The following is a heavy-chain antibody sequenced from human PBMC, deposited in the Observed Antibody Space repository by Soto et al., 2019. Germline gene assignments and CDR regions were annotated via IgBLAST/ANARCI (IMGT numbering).Heavy chain of an antibody. CDR1: GDSVSSNSAA. CDR2: TCYTSKWYT. V-gene: IGHV6-1*01. D-gene: IGHD1-1*01. J-gene: IGHJ5*02. Sequence: PSQTLSLTCAISGDSVSSNSAAWEWIRQSPSRGLEWLGRTCYTSKWYTEYAESVKSRITINADTSKNHFSLQLRSVTPEDTAVYYCVRVDWNDAGSWGQGTQVTVSS. CDR3: VRVDWNDAGS.